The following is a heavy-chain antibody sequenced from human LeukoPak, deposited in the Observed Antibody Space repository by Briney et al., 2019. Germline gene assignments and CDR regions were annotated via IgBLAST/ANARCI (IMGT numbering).Heavy chain of an antibody. CDR2: ISSSGSSI. V-gene: IGHV3-21*01. Sequence: GGSLRLSCAASRFTFSDYSMNWVRQAPGKGLEWVSTISSSGSSIFYAASVKGRFTISRDNARNSLYLQMNSLRAEDTAVYYCARDNDSRDPPHFDYWGQGTLVTVSS. D-gene: IGHD3-16*01. CDR3: ARDNDSRDPPHFDY. J-gene: IGHJ4*02. CDR1: RFTFSDYS.